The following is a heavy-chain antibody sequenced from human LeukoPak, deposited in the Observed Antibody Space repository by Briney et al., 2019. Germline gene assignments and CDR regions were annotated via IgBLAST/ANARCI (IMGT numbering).Heavy chain of an antibody. D-gene: IGHD3-9*01. CDR3: ARSPHILTGENFDY. J-gene: IGHJ4*02. V-gene: IGHV1-2*02. CDR2: INPNHGDT. Sequence: ASVKVSCKASGYTFTGYYMHWGRQAPGQRLEWMGWINPNHGDTNYAQKFQDRVSMTRDTSISTAYMHLSRLRSADTAVYYCARSPHILTGENFDYWGQGTLLTVSS. CDR1: GYTFTGYY.